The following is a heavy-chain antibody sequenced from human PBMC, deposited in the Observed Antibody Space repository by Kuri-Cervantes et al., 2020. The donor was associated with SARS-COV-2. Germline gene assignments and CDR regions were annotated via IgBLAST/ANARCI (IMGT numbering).Heavy chain of an antibody. D-gene: IGHD1-26*01. CDR1: GFTFSSYW. Sequence: GGSLRPSCAASGFTFSSYWMSWVRQAPGKGLEWVANIKQDGSEKYYVDSVKGRFTISRDNAKNSLYLQMNSLRAEDTAVYYCARRASPYSGSYFGVGPFDYWGQGTLVTVSS. V-gene: IGHV3-7*01. CDR3: ARRASPYSGSYFGVGPFDY. CDR2: IKQDGSEK. J-gene: IGHJ4*02.